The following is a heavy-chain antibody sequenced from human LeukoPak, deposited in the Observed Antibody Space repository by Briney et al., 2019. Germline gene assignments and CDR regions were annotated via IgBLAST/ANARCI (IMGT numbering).Heavy chain of an antibody. CDR2: ISSSGGYT. Sequence: GGSLRLSCAASGFILSTYVMSWVRQAPGRGLEWVSTISSSGGYTYFADSVKGRFTISRDNSKNTLYLQMNSLRAEDTAVYYCARSVSSRFTSPRRPYYFDSWGQGTLVTVSS. CDR1: GFILSTYV. D-gene: IGHD2-2*01. J-gene: IGHJ4*02. CDR3: ARSVSSRFTSPRRPYYFDS. V-gene: IGHV3-23*01.